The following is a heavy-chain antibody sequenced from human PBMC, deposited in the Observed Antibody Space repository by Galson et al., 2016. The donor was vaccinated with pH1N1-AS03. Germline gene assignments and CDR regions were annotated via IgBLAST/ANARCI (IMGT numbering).Heavy chain of an antibody. J-gene: IGHJ1*01. CDR1: GDSIKSDTHS. CDR3: ARGPPFSP. V-gene: IGHV4-30-2*06. Sequence: TLSLTCAVSGDSIKSDTHSWPWIRQSPGKGLEWLGYIYSSGVTESNPSLRSRVSITIDTSKNEFSLKMTSVTAADTAVYYCARGPPFSPWGQGTLVTVSS. CDR2: IYSSGVT.